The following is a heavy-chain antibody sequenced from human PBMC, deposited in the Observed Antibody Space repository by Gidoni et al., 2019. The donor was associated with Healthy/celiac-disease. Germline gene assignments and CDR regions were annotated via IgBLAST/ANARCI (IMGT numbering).Heavy chain of an antibody. D-gene: IGHD3-10*01. Sequence: EVQLVESGGGLVQRGRSLILSCTASGFTFGGSAMRWVSQAPGQGLEWVGFSTRKAYGGTTKYAASVKGRFTSSRDDSKSIAYLQMNSLKTEDTAVYYCTRSSLWFGEYRYYYYGMDVWGQGTTVTVSS. V-gene: IGHV3-49*04. CDR2: STRKAYGGTT. J-gene: IGHJ6*02. CDR3: TRSSLWFGEYRYYYYGMDV. CDR1: GFTFGGSA.